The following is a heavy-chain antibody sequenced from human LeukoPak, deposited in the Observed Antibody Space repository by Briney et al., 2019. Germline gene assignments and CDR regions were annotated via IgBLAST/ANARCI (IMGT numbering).Heavy chain of an antibody. D-gene: IGHD6-6*01. Sequence: TGGSLRLSCAASGFTFDDYAMHWVRQAPGKGLEWVSGISWNSGSIGYADSVKGRFTISRDNAKNSLYLQMNSLRAEDTALYYCAKGSQLVHYFDYWGQGTLVTVSS. V-gene: IGHV3-9*01. CDR1: GFTFDDYA. CDR3: AKGSQLVHYFDY. CDR2: ISWNSGSI. J-gene: IGHJ4*02.